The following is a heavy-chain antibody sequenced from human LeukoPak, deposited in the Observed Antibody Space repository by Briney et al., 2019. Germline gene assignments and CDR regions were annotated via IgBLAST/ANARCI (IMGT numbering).Heavy chain of an antibody. J-gene: IGHJ4*02. CDR1: GFTFSSYA. Sequence: PGGSLRLSCAASGFTFSSYAMSWVRQAPGKGLEWVSAISGSSGSTYYADSVKGRFTISRDNSKNTLYLQMNSLRAEDTAVYYCAKDYDILTGSECWGQGTLVTVSS. D-gene: IGHD3-9*01. V-gene: IGHV3-23*01. CDR3: AKDYDILTGSEC. CDR2: ISGSSGST.